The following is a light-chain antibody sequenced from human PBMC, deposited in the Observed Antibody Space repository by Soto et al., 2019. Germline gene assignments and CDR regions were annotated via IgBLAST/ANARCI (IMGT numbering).Light chain of an antibody. V-gene: IGLV2-8*01. CDR3: SSYAGSNIFYV. CDR2: EVS. J-gene: IGLJ1*01. Sequence: QSALTQPPSGSGSPGQSVTISCAGTSSDVGGYDYVSWYQQHPGKAPKLMIYEVSKRPSGVPDRFSGSKSGNTASLTVSGLQAEDEADYYCSSYAGSNIFYVFGTGTKLTVL. CDR1: SSDVGGYDY.